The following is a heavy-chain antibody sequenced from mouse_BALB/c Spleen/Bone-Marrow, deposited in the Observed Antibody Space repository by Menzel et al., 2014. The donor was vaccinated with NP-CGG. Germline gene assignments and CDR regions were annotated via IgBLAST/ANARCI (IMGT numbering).Heavy chain of an antibody. CDR3: AREDYYRYDYVMDY. CDR2: ISDGGNYT. CDR1: GFTLSDYY. V-gene: IGHV5-4*02. D-gene: IGHD2-14*01. Sequence: EVNVVESGGGLAKPGGSLKLSCAASGFTLSDYYMYWVRQTPEKRLEWVATISDGGNYTYYPDSLKGRFTISRGNAKNNLNLQMSSLKSEDTAIYYCAREDYYRYDYVMDYWGQGTSVTVSS. J-gene: IGHJ4*01.